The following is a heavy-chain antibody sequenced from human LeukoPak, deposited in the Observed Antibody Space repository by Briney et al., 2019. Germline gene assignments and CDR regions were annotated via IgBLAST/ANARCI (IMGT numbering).Heavy chain of an antibody. CDR1: GITLSNYG. D-gene: IGHD3/OR15-3a*01. J-gene: IGHJ4*02. Sequence: GGSLRLSCAVSGITLSNYGMSWVRQAPGKGLGWVAGISDSGGNTKYADSVKGRFTFSRDNPKTTLYLQMNSLRAEDTAVYFCAKRGVVIRVILVGFHKEAYYFESWGQGALVTVSS. CDR2: ISDSGGNT. CDR3: AKRGVVIRVILVGFHKEAYYFES. V-gene: IGHV3-23*01.